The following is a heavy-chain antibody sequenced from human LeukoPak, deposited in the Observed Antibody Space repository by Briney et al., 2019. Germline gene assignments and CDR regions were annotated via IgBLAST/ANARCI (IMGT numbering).Heavy chain of an antibody. J-gene: IGHJ4*02. CDR2: IYYSGST. CDR3: SRARLVAAIFDY. CDR1: GGSITSSTYY. D-gene: IGHD2-15*01. V-gene: IGHV4-39*07. Sequence: SETLSLTCTVSGGSITSSTYYWGWIRQPPGKGLEWIGSIYYSGSTFYNPSLRSRVTFSVDTSKNQFSLKLTSVTAADTAVYYCSRARLVAAIFDYWGQETLVTVSS.